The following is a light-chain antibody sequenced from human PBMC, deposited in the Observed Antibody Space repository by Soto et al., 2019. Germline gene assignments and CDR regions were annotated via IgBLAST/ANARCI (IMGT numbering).Light chain of an antibody. Sequence: QSALTQPRSVSGSPGQSVTISCTGTSSDVGGYNYVSWYQHHPGKAPKLIIYEVTNRPSGVSNRFSGSKSGNTAFLTISGLQAEDEADYYCSSYTVSTTYVFATGTKVTVL. V-gene: IGLV2-14*01. CDR3: SSYTVSTTYV. CDR2: EVT. CDR1: SSDVGGYNY. J-gene: IGLJ1*01.